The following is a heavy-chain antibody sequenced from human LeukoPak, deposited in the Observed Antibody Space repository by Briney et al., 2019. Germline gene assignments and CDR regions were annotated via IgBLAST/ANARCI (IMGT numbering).Heavy chain of an antibody. CDR2: INPNSGAT. Sequence: ASVKVSCKASGYTFTGYYMHWVRQAPGQGLEWMGWINPNSGATKYAQRFQGRVTMTRDTSISTAYMELSSLRSDDTAVYYCAKDVSSDWPSAGFDYWGQGTLVTVSS. D-gene: IGHD6-19*01. CDR1: GYTFTGYY. V-gene: IGHV1-2*02. J-gene: IGHJ4*02. CDR3: AKDVSSDWPSAGFDY.